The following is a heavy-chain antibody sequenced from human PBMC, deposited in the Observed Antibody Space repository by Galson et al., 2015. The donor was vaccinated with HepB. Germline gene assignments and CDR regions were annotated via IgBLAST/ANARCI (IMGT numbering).Heavy chain of an antibody. V-gene: IGHV3-7*03. CDR3: ARGTVEFLRSPNCIDVFDI. CDR2: IKQDGSEK. CDR1: GFTFSSYW. D-gene: IGHD3-3*02. J-gene: IGHJ3*02. Sequence: SLILSCAASGFTFSSYWMSWVRQAPGKGLEWVANIKQDGSEKYYGDSVKGRFTISRDNAKNSLYLQMNSLRAEDTAVYYCARGTVEFLRSPNCIDVFDIGAQGKVFPVSS.